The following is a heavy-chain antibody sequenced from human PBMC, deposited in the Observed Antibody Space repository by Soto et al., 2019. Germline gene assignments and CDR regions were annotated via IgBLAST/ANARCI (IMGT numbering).Heavy chain of an antibody. Sequence: GGSLRLSCAASGFTFSSYAMSWVRQAPGKGLEWVSAISGSGGRTYYADSVKGRFTISRDNSKNTLYLQMNSLRAEDTAVYYCAKDCGLVYDSSGHFHYWGQGNLVTVYS. CDR1: GFTFSSYA. D-gene: IGHD3-22*01. V-gene: IGHV3-23*01. CDR2: ISGSGGRT. CDR3: AKDCGLVYDSSGHFHY. J-gene: IGHJ4*02.